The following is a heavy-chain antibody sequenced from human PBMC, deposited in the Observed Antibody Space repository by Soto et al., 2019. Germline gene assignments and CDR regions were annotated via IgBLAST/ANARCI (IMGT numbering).Heavy chain of an antibody. D-gene: IGHD1-26*01. CDR1: GFTFSSYS. CDR2: ISSSSSYI. J-gene: IGHJ4*02. Sequence: GGSLRLSCAASGFTFSSYSMNWVRQAPGKGLEWVSSISSSSSYIYYADSVKGRFTISRDNAKNSLYLQMNSLRAEDTAVYYCARDLRSVGATLTDNWGQGTLVTVSS. V-gene: IGHV3-21*01. CDR3: ARDLRSVGATLTDN.